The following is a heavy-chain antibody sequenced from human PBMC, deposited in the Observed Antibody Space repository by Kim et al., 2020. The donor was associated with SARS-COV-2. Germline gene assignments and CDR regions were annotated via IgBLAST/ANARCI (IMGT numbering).Heavy chain of an antibody. Sequence: SETLSLTCTVSGGSISSGGYYWSWIRQHPGKGLEWIGYIYYSGSTYYNPSLKSRVTISVDTSKNQFSLKLSSVTAADTAVYYCARGQGAAKQPTVTTLSGQSDYWGQGTLVTVSS. CDR2: IYYSGST. CDR1: GGSISSGGYY. J-gene: IGHJ4*02. CDR3: ARGQGAAKQPTVTTLSGQSDY. V-gene: IGHV4-31*03. D-gene: IGHD4-4*01.